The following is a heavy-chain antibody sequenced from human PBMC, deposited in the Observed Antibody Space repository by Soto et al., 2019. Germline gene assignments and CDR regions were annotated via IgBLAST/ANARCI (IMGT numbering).Heavy chain of an antibody. CDR1: GFTFSSYA. CDR2: ISGSGGST. Sequence: PGGSLRLSCAASGFTFSSYAMSWVRQAPGKGLEWVSAISGSGGSTYYADSVKGRFTISRDNSKNTLYLQMNSLRAEDTAVYYYAFLGVADQTYYFDYWGQGTLVTVSS. CDR3: AFLGVADQTYYFDY. D-gene: IGHD3-3*01. V-gene: IGHV3-23*01. J-gene: IGHJ4*02.